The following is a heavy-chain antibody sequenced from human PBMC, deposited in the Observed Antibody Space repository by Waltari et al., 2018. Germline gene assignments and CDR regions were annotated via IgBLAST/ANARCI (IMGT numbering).Heavy chain of an antibody. Sequence: QVQLQESGPGLVKPSETLSLTCAVSGYSISSGYYWGWIRQPPGTGLEWIGSIYHSGSTYYNPSLKSRVTISVDTSKNQFSLKLSSVTAADTAVYYCASSIAVAGTLYYYYYYGMDVWGQGTTVTVSS. CDR1: GYSISSGYY. D-gene: IGHD6-19*01. CDR3: ASSIAVAGTLYYYYYYGMDV. CDR2: IYHSGST. J-gene: IGHJ6*02. V-gene: IGHV4-38-2*01.